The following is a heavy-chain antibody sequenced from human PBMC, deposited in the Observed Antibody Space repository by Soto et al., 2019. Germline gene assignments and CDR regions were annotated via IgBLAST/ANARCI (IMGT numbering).Heavy chain of an antibody. CDR3: AKDGGADGYFGNWLDP. Sequence: QVHLVQSGAEVKKPGSSVNVSCKASGGTFSIYAITWVRQAPGQGLEWVGRIIPIFGTTNVAQKFQGRVTITADESTTTAYMELSGLRSDDTAVYYCAKDGGADGYFGNWLDPWGQGTLVTVSS. V-gene: IGHV1-69*15. CDR1: GGTFSIYA. CDR2: IIPIFGTT. J-gene: IGHJ5*02. D-gene: IGHD5-12*01.